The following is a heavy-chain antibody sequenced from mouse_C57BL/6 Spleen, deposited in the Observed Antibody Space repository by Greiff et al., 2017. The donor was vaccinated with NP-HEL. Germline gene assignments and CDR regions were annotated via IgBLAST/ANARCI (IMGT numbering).Heavy chain of an antibody. D-gene: IGHD1-3*01. V-gene: IGHV1-26*01. CDR2: INPNNGGT. CDR1: GYTFTDYY. CDR3: ARRGELWADY. Sequence: EVQLQQSGPELVKPGASVKISCKASGYTFTDYYMNWVKQSHGKSLEWIGDINPNNGGTSYNQKFKGKATLTVDKSSSTAYMELRSLTSEDSAVYYCARRGELWADYWGQGTTLTVSS. J-gene: IGHJ2*01.